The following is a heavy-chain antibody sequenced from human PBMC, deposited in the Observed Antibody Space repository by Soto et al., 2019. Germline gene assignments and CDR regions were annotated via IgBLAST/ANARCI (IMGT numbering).Heavy chain of an antibody. CDR1: GFTFSKYI. D-gene: IGHD6-19*01. V-gene: IGHV3-23*01. J-gene: IGHJ4*02. Sequence: RSFRLSCAASGFTFSKYIMSWVRQAPGKGLEWVSIISGSGDSPYYADSVKGRFTISRDNSRNTLYLQMNSLRAGDSAKYYCAKEGTSGLYYFDYWGQGTLVTVHS. CDR2: ISGSGDSP. CDR3: AKEGTSGLYYFDY.